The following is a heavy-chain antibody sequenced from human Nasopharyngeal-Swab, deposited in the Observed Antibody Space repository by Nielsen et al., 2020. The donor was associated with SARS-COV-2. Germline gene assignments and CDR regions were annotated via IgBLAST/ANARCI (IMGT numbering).Heavy chain of an antibody. CDR2: IYYSGST. V-gene: IGHV4-61*01. J-gene: IGHJ4*02. CDR3: ARERVTDKYCGY. Sequence: SETLSLTCTVSGGSISSSSYYWSWIRQPPGKGLEWIGYIYYSGSTNYNPSLKSRVTISVDTSKNQFSLKLSSVTAADTAVYYCARERVTDKYCGYWGQGTLVTVSS. CDR1: GGSISSSSYY. D-gene: IGHD2-21*02.